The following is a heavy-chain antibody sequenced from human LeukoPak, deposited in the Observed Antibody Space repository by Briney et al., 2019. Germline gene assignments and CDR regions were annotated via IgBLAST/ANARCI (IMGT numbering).Heavy chain of an antibody. CDR3: ARETTPLVVPAWYYYYGMDV. J-gene: IGHJ6*02. CDR1: GFTFSSYG. CDR2: IWYDGSNK. D-gene: IGHD2-2*01. Sequence: GGSLRLSCAASGFTFSSYGMHWVRQAPGKGLEWAAVIWYDGSNKYYADSVKGRFTISRDNSKNTLYLQMNSLRAEDTAVYYCARETTPLVVPAWYYYYGMDVWGQGTTVTVSS. V-gene: IGHV3-33*01.